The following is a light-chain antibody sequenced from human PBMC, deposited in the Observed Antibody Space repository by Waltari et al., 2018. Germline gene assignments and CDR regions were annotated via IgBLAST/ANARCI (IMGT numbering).Light chain of an antibody. CDR1: SRDVGGYNF. V-gene: IGLV2-23*02. CDR2: EVS. J-gene: IGLJ1*01. CDR3: CSYSLVTRSYI. Sequence: QSALTQPASVSGSPGQSITISCSGISRDVGGYNFVSWYQQYPGRVPKLLIYEVSKRPSGVPNRFSGSTAGSTASLTISALQSTDEADYCCCSYSLVTRSYILGPGTKVTVL.